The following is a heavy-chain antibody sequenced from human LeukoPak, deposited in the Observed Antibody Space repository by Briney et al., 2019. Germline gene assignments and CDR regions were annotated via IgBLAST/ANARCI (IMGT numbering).Heavy chain of an antibody. CDR1: GYTLTELS. Sequence: ASVKVSCKVSGYTLTELSMHWVRQAPGKGLEWMGGFDPEDGETIYAQKSQGRVTMTRNTSISTAYMELSSLRSEDTAIYYCATGSHVRVYDSSAYYGHYWGQGTLVTVSS. V-gene: IGHV1-24*01. CDR2: FDPEDGET. D-gene: IGHD3-22*01. CDR3: ATGSHVRVYDSSAYYGHY. J-gene: IGHJ4*02.